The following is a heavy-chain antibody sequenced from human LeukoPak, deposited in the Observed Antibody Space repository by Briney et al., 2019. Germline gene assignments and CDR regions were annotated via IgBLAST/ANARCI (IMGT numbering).Heavy chain of an antibody. CDR2: IYYSGST. V-gene: IGHV4-59*01. CDR1: GGSISSYY. Sequence: SETLSLTCTVSGGSISSYYWSWMRQPPGKGLEWIGYIYYSGSTNYNPSLKSRVTISIDASKIQFSLRMSSVTAADAAVYYCARGRLFGSAYYFDYWGQGTLVTVSS. CDR3: ARGRLFGSAYYFDY. J-gene: IGHJ4*02. D-gene: IGHD3-22*01.